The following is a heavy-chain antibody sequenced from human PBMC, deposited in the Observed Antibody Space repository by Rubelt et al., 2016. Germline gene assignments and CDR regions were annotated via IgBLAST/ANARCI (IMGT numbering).Heavy chain of an antibody. CDR1: GYTFSNYY. V-gene: IGHV1-46*01. CDR2: INSGGGST. J-gene: IGHJ4*01. Sequence: QVQLVQSGAEVKKPGASVKVSCKASGYTFSNYYIHWVRQAPGQGLEWMGMINSGGGSTSYAQKFQGRVTMTRETSTNTGYMELSSLRSEDTAMYYCARDYYDSRLDYWGQGTLVTVSS. CDR3: ARDYYDSRLDY. D-gene: IGHD3-22*01.